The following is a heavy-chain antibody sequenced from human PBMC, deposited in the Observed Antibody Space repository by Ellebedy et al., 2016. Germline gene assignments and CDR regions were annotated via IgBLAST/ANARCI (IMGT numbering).Heavy chain of an antibody. CDR3: ARGGQFSSGWYLPIDY. CDR2: MNPNSGNT. V-gene: IGHV1-8*01. Sequence: ASVKVSXXASGYTFTSYDINWVRQATGQGLEWMGWMNPNSGNTGYAQKFQGRVTMTRNTSISTAYMELSSLRSEDTAVYYCARGGQFSSGWYLPIDYWGQGTLVTVSS. D-gene: IGHD6-19*01. CDR1: GYTFTSYD. J-gene: IGHJ4*02.